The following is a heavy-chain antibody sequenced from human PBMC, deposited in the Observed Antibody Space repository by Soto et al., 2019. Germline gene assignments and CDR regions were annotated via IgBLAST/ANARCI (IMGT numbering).Heavy chain of an antibody. CDR2: ISYRGTT. CDR1: GASISSYY. Sequence: QVQLQESGPGLVKTSETLSLTCNVSGASISSYYWSWIRQPPGKGLEWIGYISYRGTTKYNPSLKRRVTISVDTSKNQFSLKLSSVTAADTAVYYCARDPLNCSGGSCYSDWYFDLWGRGTLVTVSS. V-gene: IGHV4-59*01. D-gene: IGHD2-15*01. CDR3: ARDPLNCSGGSCYSDWYFDL. J-gene: IGHJ2*01.